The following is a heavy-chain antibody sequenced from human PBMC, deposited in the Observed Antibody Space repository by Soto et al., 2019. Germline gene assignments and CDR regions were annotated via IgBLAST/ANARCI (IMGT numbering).Heavy chain of an antibody. CDR1: GYTFTSYG. J-gene: IGHJ5*02. CDR3: ARRYYDFWSGSDNWFDP. CDR2: ISAYNGNT. V-gene: IGHV1-18*01. Sequence: ASVKVSCKASGYTFTSYGISWVRQAPGQGLEWMGWISAYNGNTNYAQKLQGRVTMTTDTSTSTAYMELRSLRPDDTAVYYCARRYYDFWSGSDNWFDPWGQGTLVTVSS. D-gene: IGHD3-3*01.